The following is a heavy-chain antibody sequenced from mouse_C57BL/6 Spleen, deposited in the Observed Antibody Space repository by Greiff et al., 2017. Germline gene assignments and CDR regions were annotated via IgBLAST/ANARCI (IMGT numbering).Heavy chain of an antibody. Sequence: VQLQQSGAELAQPGASVKLSCKASGYTFTSYWMHWVKQRPGQGLEWIGYINPSSGYTKYNQKFKDKATLTADKSSSTAYMQLSSLTYEDSAVYYCASYGNYRSFAMDYWGEGTPVTVSS. CDR3: ASYGNYRSFAMDY. CDR2: INPSSGYT. J-gene: IGHJ4*01. CDR1: GYTFTSYW. V-gene: IGHV1-7*01. D-gene: IGHD1-1*01.